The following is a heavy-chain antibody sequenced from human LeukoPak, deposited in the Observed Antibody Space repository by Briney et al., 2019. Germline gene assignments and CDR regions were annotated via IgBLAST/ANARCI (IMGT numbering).Heavy chain of an antibody. Sequence: NASETLSLTCSVSGGSISTFYWSWIRQPPGKGLEWIGYIYYSGSTNYNPSLKSRVRISVDTSKNQFSLKLSSVTAADTAVYYCARVKNTYYYGSGSPPGAFDIWGQGTMVTVSS. CDR1: GGSISTFY. D-gene: IGHD3-10*01. CDR2: IYYSGST. CDR3: ARVKNTYYYGSGSPPGAFDI. J-gene: IGHJ3*02. V-gene: IGHV4-59*12.